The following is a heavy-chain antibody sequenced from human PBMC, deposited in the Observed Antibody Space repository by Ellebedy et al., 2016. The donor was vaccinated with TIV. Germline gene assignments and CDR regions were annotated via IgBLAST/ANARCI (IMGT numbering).Heavy chain of an antibody. V-gene: IGHV4-59*08. CDR1: GGSISSYY. J-gene: IGHJ4*02. CDR2: IYFSGST. CDR3: ARHNGGRLHFDY. D-gene: IGHD2-8*01. Sequence: MPSETLSLTCTVSGGSISSYYWSWIRQPPGKGLEWIGYIYFSGSTNYNPSLKSRVTISVDTSKNQFSLQLSSVTAADTAVYDCARHNGGRLHFDYWGQGTLVTVSS.